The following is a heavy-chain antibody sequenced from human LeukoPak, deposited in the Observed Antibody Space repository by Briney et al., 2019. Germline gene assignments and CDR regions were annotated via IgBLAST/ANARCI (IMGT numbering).Heavy chain of an antibody. J-gene: IGHJ4*02. CDR3: ARESERSGWYDY. CDR2: ISGDGGSP. CDR1: GFIFDDYA. D-gene: IGHD6-19*01. V-gene: IGHV3-43*02. Sequence: GGSLRLSCAAPGFIFDDYAIHWVRQAPGKGLEWVSLISGDGGSPFYVDSVKGRFTISRDNSKNSLYLQMSSLRSEDTALYYCARESERSGWYDYWGQGTLVTVSS.